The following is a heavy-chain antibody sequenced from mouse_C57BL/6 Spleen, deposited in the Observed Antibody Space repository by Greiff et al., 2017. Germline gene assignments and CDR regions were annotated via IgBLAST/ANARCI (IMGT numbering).Heavy chain of an antibody. D-gene: IGHD2-3*01. CDR2: IDPSDSYT. J-gene: IGHJ2*01. CDR1: GYTFTSYW. V-gene: IGHV1-69*01. Sequence: QVQLQQPGAELVMPGASVKLSCKASGYTFTSYWMHWVKQRPGQGLEWIGEIDPSDSYTNYNQKFKGKATLTVDKSSSTAYMQLSSLTSEDSAVYYCADGYSKDYFDYWGQGTTLTVSA. CDR3: ADGYSKDYFDY.